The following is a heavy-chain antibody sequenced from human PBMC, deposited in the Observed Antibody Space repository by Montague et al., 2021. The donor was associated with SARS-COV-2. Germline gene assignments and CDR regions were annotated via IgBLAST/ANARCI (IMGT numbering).Heavy chain of an antibody. D-gene: IGHD3-10*01. Sequence: CAISGDSVSSNSAAWNWIRQSPSRGLEWLGRTYYRSKWYNDYAVSVKSRITINPDTSKNQFSLQLNSVTPEDTAVYYGARGLWFGELLSLYYYYGMDVWGQGTTVTVSS. CDR1: GDSVSSNSAA. V-gene: IGHV6-1*01. J-gene: IGHJ6*02. CDR3: ARGLWFGELLSLYYYYGMDV. CDR2: TYYRSKWYN.